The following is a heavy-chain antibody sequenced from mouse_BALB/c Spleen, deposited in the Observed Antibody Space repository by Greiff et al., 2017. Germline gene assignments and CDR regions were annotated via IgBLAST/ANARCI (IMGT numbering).Heavy chain of an antibody. CDR2: IRLKSNNYAT. V-gene: IGHV6-6*02. Sequence: EVKLLESGGGLVQPGGSMKLSCVASGFTFSNYWMNWVRQSPEKGLEWVAEIRLKSNNYATHYAESVKGRFTISRDDSKSSVYLQMNNLRAEDTGIYYCTRDKYGNYEGAMDYWGQGTSVTVSS. D-gene: IGHD2-10*02. CDR1: GFTFSNYW. CDR3: TRDKYGNYEGAMDY. J-gene: IGHJ4*01.